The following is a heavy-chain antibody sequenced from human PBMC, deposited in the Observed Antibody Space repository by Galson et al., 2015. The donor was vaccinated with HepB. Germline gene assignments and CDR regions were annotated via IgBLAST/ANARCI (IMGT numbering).Heavy chain of an antibody. D-gene: IGHD3-22*01. J-gene: IGHJ1*01. CDR3: AREGDYYDNSGYIH. CDR2: ISAYNGNT. Sequence: SVKVSCKASGYTFTSSVFGWVRQAPGQGLEWMGWISAYNGNTNYAQKFQGRVTMTTDTSTTTAYMKLRNLRSDDTAVYYCAREGDYYDNSGYIHWGQGTLVTVSS. V-gene: IGHV1-18*01. CDR1: GYTFTSSV.